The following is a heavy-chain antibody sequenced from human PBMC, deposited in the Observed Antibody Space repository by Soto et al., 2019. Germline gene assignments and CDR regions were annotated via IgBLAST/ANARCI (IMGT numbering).Heavy chain of an antibody. CDR1: GFTFSTSS. Sequence: EVQLVESGGGLGQPGGSLRLSCVVSGFTFSTSSMNWVRQAPGKGLEWVSYISSSSNTIYADSVKGRFTISRDNAKNSLYLQMNSLRDEDTAVYYCARVIWSGCLTSDYWGQGTLVTVSS. D-gene: IGHD3-3*01. CDR3: ARVIWSGCLTSDY. V-gene: IGHV3-48*02. J-gene: IGHJ4*02. CDR2: ISSSSNTI.